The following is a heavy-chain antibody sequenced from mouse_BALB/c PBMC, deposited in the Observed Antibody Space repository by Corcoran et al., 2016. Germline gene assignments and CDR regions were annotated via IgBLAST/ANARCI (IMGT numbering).Heavy chain of an antibody. D-gene: IGHD1-1*01. CDR3: IRSHDSGSSFGY. V-gene: IGHV1-18*01. Sequence: EVQLQQSGPELVKPGASVKISCKTSGYTFTEYTMHWVKQSHGKSREWIGGINPNNGGTSYNQKFKGKATLTVDKSSSTAYMELRSLSSEDSGVYCWIRSHDSGSSFGYGCRGTTLAVSS. CDR2: INPNNGGT. J-gene: IGHJ2*01. CDR1: GYTFTEYT.